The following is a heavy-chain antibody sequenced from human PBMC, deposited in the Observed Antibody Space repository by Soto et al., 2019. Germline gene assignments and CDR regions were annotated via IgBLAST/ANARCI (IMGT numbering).Heavy chain of an antibody. CDR2: ISAYNGNT. CDR1: GYTFTSYG. Sequence: GASVKVSCKASGYTFTSYGISWVRQAPGQGLEWMGWISAYNGNTNYAQKLQGRVTMTTDTSTSTAYMELRSLRSDDTAVYYCARELGYCSSTSCFYYFDYRGQGTLVTVSS. D-gene: IGHD2-2*01. J-gene: IGHJ4*02. CDR3: ARELGYCSSTSCFYYFDY. V-gene: IGHV1-18*01.